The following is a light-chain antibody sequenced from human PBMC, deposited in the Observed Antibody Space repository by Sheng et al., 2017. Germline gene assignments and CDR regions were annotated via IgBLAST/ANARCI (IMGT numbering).Light chain of an antibody. CDR1: QSVRNC. J-gene: IGKJ1*01. CDR2: EAS. Sequence: DIQMTQSPSTLSASVGDRVTITCRASQSVRNCLAWYQQKRGKAPKVLIYEASTLESGVPLRFSGSGYGTEFTLTITSLQPDDSATYYCQQYNTYSTFGQGTKVEIK. CDR3: QQYNTYST. V-gene: IGKV1-5*03.